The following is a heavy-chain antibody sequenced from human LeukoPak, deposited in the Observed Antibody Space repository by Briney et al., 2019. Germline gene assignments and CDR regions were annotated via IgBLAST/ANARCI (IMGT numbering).Heavy chain of an antibody. CDR2: IYYSGST. Sequence: PSETLSLTCTVSGGSISSSSYYWSWIRQPPGKGLEWIGYIYYSGSTNYNPSLKSRVTISVGTSKNQFSLKLSSVTAADTAVYYCARDPYGSGSYRGHNWFDPWGQGTLVTVSS. CDR1: GGSISSSSYY. CDR3: ARDPYGSGSYRGHNWFDP. D-gene: IGHD3-10*01. J-gene: IGHJ5*02. V-gene: IGHV4-61*01.